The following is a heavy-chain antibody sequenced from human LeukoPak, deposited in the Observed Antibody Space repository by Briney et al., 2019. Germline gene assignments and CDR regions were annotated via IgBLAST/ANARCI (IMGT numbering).Heavy chain of an antibody. V-gene: IGHV1-18*01. J-gene: IGHJ4*02. Sequence: ASVKVSCKASGFTFTSYGISWVRQAPGQGLEWMGWISAYNDNTNYAQKLQGRVTMTTDTSTSTAYMELRSLRSDDTAVYYCARDQYYYDSSGYRFDYWGQGTLVTVSS. CDR2: ISAYNDNT. CDR1: GFTFTSYG. CDR3: ARDQYYYDSSGYRFDY. D-gene: IGHD3-22*01.